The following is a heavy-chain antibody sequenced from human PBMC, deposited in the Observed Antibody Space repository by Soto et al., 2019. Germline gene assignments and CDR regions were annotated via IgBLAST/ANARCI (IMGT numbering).Heavy chain of an antibody. CDR3: ATVYLPEHACDF. V-gene: IGHV3-53*01. D-gene: IGHD2-2*01. J-gene: IGHJ3*01. Sequence: DVQLVESGGGLIQPGGSLRLSCVASGLTVSGKKYMAWVRQAPGKGPEWLSGVYDLDGTYYADSVRGRFTTSIDSAKTNVYRHKRDMRPEATVLSFYATVYLPEHACDFWGQGTMVTVSS. CDR2: VYDLDGT. CDR1: GLTVSGKKY.